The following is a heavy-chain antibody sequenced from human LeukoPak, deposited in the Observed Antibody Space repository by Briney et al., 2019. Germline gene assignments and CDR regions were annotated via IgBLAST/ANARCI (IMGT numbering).Heavy chain of an antibody. CDR1: HYSISSKCY. J-gene: IGHJ4*02. CDR2: IYHSGST. CDR3: ARSSGYMSY. Sequence: PSETLSLTCTVSHYSISSKCYWGWIRQPPGKGLEWIGSIYHSGSTYYNPSLKSRVTISVDTSKNQFSLKLTSVTAADTAVYYCARSSGYMSYWGQGTLVTVSS. D-gene: IGHD3-22*01. V-gene: IGHV4-38-2*02.